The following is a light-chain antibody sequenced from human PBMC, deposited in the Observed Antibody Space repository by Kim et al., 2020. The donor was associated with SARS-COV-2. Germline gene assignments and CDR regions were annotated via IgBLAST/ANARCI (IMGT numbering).Light chain of an antibody. Sequence: LGQTVRITCQGDSLRSYYESWYQQKPGQAPVLVIYGKNKRPSGIRDRFSGSSSGNTASWTITGAQAEDEADYYCNARDSSGNHMRVFGTGTKVTVL. CDR1: SLRSYY. V-gene: IGLV3-19*01. J-gene: IGLJ1*01. CDR3: NARDSSGNHMRV. CDR2: GKN.